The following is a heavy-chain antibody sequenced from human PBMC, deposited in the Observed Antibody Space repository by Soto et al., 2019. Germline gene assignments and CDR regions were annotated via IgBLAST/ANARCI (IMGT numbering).Heavy chain of an antibody. CDR1: GGTFSSYA. CDR3: ASGAIFGVVPSGGFDP. D-gene: IGHD3-3*01. CDR2: IIPIFGTT. V-gene: IGHV1-69*13. J-gene: IGHJ5*02. Sequence: SVKVSCKASGGTFSSYAISWVRQAPGQGLEWMGGIIPIFGTTNYAQKFQGRVTITADESTSTAYMELSSLRSEDTAVYYCASGAIFGVVPSGGFDPWGQGTLVTVSS.